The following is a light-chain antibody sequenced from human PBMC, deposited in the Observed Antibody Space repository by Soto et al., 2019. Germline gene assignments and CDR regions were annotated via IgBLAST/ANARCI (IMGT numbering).Light chain of an antibody. CDR2: DVS. J-gene: IGLJ1*01. CDR3: SSYTSSSTYV. CDR1: SSDVGGYNY. Sequence: LTQPASVSGSPGQSITISCTGTSSDVGGYNYVSWYQQHPGKAPKLMIYDVSNRPSGVSNRFSGSKSGNTASLTISGLQAEDEADCYCSSYTSSSTYVFGTGTKVTV. V-gene: IGLV2-14*01.